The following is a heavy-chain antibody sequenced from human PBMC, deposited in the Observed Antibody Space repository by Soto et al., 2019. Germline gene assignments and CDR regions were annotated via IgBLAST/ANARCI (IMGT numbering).Heavy chain of an antibody. CDR1: GFTFSSYS. J-gene: IGHJ6*02. CDR3: ARDRPAIYGSGRHYGMDV. CDR2: ISSSSSTI. V-gene: IGHV3-48*02. Sequence: GSLRLSCAASGFTFSSYSMNWVRQAPGKGLEWVSYISSSSSTIYYADSAKGRFTISRDNAKNSLYLQMNSLRDEDTAVYYCARDRPAIYGSGRHYGMDVWGQGTTVTVSS. D-gene: IGHD3-10*01.